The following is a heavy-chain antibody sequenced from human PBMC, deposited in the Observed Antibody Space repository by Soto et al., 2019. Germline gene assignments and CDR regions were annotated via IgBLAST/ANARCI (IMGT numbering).Heavy chain of an antibody. V-gene: IGHV6-1*01. CDR3: ARTLGYCSGGSCSPIFDY. D-gene: IGHD2-15*01. Sequence: PSQTLSLTCAISGDSVSSNSAAWNWIRQSPSRGLEWLGRTYYRSKWYNDYAVSVKSRITINPDTSKNQFSLQLNSVTPEDTAAYYCARTLGYCSGGSCSPIFDYWGQGTLVTVSS. J-gene: IGHJ4*02. CDR1: GDSVSSNSAA. CDR2: TYYRSKWYN.